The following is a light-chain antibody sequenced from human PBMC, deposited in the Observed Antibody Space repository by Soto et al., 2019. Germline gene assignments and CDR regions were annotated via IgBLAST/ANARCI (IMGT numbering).Light chain of an antibody. CDR2: EVT. V-gene: IGLV2-8*01. Sequence: QSVLTQPRSVSGSPGQSVTISCTGTYSDVGRYNYVSWYQHHPGKAPKLIIYEVTKRPSGVPDRFSGSKSGNTASLTVSGLQADDEADYYCNSYVGSNNYVFGTGTKLTVL. CDR1: YSDVGRYNY. J-gene: IGLJ1*01. CDR3: NSYVGSNNYV.